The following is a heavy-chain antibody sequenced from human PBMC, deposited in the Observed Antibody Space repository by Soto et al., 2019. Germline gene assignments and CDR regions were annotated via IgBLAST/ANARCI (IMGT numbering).Heavy chain of an antibody. Sequence: VKVSCKASGYTFTSYYMHWVRQAPGQGLEWMGIINPSGGSTSYAQKFQGRVTMTRDTSTSTVYMELSSLRSEDTAVYYCATPKRYCSGGSCYSSYYYDSSGSFYGMDVWGQGTTVTVSS. CDR2: INPSGGST. D-gene: IGHD2-15*01. CDR1: GYTFTSYY. CDR3: ATPKRYCSGGSCYSSYYYDSSGSFYGMDV. V-gene: IGHV1-46*01. J-gene: IGHJ6*02.